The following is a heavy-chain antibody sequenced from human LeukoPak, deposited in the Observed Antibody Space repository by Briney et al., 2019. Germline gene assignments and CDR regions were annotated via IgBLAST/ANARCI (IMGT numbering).Heavy chain of an antibody. Sequence: PSETLSLTCAVSGGSISSSNWWGWVRQPPGKGLEWIGEIYHSGSTNYNPSLKSRVTISVDKSKNQFSLKLSSVTAADTAVYYCARAGYSSSWYPFFDYWGQGTLVTVSS. CDR3: ARAGYSSSWYPFFDY. D-gene: IGHD6-13*01. V-gene: IGHV4-4*02. CDR1: GGSISSSNW. CDR2: IYHSGST. J-gene: IGHJ4*02.